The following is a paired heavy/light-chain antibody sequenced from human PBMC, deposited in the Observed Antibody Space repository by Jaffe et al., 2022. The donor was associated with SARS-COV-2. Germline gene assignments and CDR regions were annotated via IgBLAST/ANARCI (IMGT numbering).Light chain of an antibody. CDR1: QTILYSSNNKNY. V-gene: IGKV4-1*01. CDR2: WAS. CDR3: QQYYTTPLT. Sequence: DIVMTQSPASLAVSPGERATINCKSSQTILYSSNNKNYLGWYQQKPGQPPKLLIYWASTRESGVPDRFSGSESGTDFTLTISRVQAEDVAVYYCQQYYTTPLTFGQGTKLEIK. J-gene: IGKJ2*01.
Heavy chain of an antibody. V-gene: IGHV3-49*03. CDR1: GFTFGDFA. D-gene: IGHD2-8*01. CDR3: SRVRLMAVNGRFDALDF. J-gene: IGHJ3*01. Sequence: EVHLVESGGGLVQPGRSLRLSCTTSGFTFGDFALSWFRQAPGKGLEWVGFIRSKPYRGTAEYAASVRGRFSISRDDSKSIAYLQMNSLKTEDTAVYHCSRVRLMAVNGRFDALDFWGQGTMVTVSS. CDR2: IRSKPYRGTA.